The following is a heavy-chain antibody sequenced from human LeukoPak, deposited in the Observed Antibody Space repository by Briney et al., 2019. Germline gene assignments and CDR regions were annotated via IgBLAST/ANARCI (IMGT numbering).Heavy chain of an antibody. Sequence: GASVKVSCKASGYTFTNFGISWVRQAPGQGLEWTGWISAYNGNTNYAQRLQGRVTMTTDTSTSTAYMELRSLRSDDTAVYYCARDRDYGDYNTQDLFVYWGQGTLVTVSS. CDR3: ARDRDYGDYNTQDLFVY. D-gene: IGHD4-17*01. CDR2: ISAYNGNT. J-gene: IGHJ4*02. V-gene: IGHV1-18*01. CDR1: GYTFTNFG.